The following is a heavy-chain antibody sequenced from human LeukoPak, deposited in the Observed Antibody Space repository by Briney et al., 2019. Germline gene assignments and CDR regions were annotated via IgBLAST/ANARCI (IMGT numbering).Heavy chain of an antibody. CDR2: INSDGSST. Sequence: GGSLGLSCAASGFTFSSYWMHWVRQAPGKGLVWVSRINSDGSSTSYADSVKGRFTISRDNAKNTLYLQMNSLRAEDTAVYYCARDGGSGSMDVWGKGTTVTVSS. CDR3: ARDGGSGSMDV. D-gene: IGHD3-10*01. V-gene: IGHV3-74*01. CDR1: GFTFSSYW. J-gene: IGHJ6*03.